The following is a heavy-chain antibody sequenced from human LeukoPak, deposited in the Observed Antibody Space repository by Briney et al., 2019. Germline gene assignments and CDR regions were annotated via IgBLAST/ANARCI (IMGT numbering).Heavy chain of an antibody. V-gene: IGHV4-59*08. J-gene: IGHJ3*01. Sequence: SETLSLTCTVSGDAISSYYWSWIRQPPGKGLEWIGYMHYSGSTDYNPSLKSRVTISGDLSKNQFSLKLRSVTAADTAVYYCARAIVATPDGDAFDFWGQGTMVTVSS. CDR1: GDAISSYY. D-gene: IGHD5-12*01. CDR3: ARAIVATPDGDAFDF. CDR2: MHYSGST.